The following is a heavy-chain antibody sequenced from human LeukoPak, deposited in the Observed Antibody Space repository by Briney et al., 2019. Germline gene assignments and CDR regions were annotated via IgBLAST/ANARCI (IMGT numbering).Heavy chain of an antibody. CDR1: GFTFSSYA. V-gene: IGHV3-23*01. Sequence: GGSLRLSCAASGFTFSSYAMSWVRQAPGKGLEWVSAISGSGGSTYYADSVKGRFTISRDNSKNTLYLQMNSLRAEDTAVYYCAKDLKGLDYDYVWGSYSYLDYWGQGTLVTVSS. J-gene: IGHJ4*02. D-gene: IGHD3-16*01. CDR3: AKDLKGLDYDYVWGSYSYLDY. CDR2: ISGSGGST.